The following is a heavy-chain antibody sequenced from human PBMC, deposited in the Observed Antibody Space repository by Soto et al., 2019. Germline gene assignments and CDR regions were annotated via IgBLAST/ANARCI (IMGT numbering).Heavy chain of an antibody. V-gene: IGHV1-3*01. CDR1: GYTFTSYA. CDR3: ARAEVVGSGNPFDY. D-gene: IGHD3-10*01. J-gene: IGHJ4*02. Sequence: QVQLVQSGAEVKKPGASVKVSCKASGYTFTSYAMHWVRQAPGQRLEWMGWINAGNGNTKYSQKFQGRVTITRDTTASTAYMELSSLISEDTAVYYCARAEVVGSGNPFDYWGQGTLVTVSS. CDR2: INAGNGNT.